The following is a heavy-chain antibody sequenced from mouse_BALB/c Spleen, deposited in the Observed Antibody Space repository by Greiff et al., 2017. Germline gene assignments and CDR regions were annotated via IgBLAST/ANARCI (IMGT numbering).Heavy chain of an antibody. CDR1: GFTFSSYW. D-gene: IGHD3-1*01. V-gene: IGHV6-3*01. CDR2: IRLKSDNYAT. Sequence: EVQLVESGGGLVQPGGSMKLSCVASGFTFSSYWMSWVRQSPEKGLEWVAEIRLKSDNYATHYAESVKGKFTISRDDSKSRLYLQMNSLRAEDTGMYYCTDSSGPFADWGQGTLVTVSA. J-gene: IGHJ3*01. CDR3: TDSSGPFAD.